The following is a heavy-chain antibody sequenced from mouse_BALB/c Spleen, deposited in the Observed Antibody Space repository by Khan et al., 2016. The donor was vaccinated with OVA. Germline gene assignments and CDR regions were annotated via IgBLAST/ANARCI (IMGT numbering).Heavy chain of an antibody. D-gene: IGHD2-2*01. V-gene: IGHV2-9*02. CDR3: ARDGYYFDY. CDR1: GFSLTSFG. J-gene: IGHJ2*01. Sequence: VELVESGPGLVAPSQSLSITCTVSGFSLTSFGVYWVRQPPGKGLEWLGVIWADGSTNYNSALLSRLSISKDNSKNQIFLKMNILQTDDTAMYYCARDGYYFDYWGQGTTLTVSS. CDR2: IWADGST.